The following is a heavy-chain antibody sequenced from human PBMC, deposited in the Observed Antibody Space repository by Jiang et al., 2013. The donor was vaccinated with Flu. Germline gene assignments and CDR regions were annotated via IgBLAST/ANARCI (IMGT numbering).Heavy chain of an antibody. D-gene: IGHD5-24*01. CDR2: IHDSGST. CDR3: ARESGSVEAATFGFYFDY. CDR1: GASISSGGFY. Sequence: GPGLVKPSQTLSLTCTVSGASISSGGFYWSWIRQHPGKGLEWIGYIHDSGSTYYNPSLKSRITISRDTSKSQFSLKVTSVTAADTAVYYCARESGSVEAATFGFYFDYVGPGNPG. J-gene: IGHJ4*02. V-gene: IGHV4-31*03.